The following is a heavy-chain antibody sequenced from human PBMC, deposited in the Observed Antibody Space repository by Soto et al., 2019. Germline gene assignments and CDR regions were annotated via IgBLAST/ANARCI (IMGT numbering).Heavy chain of an antibody. CDR2: ISYDGNNK. CDR1: EFTFSNYA. CDR3: ARGPSYSDSYFDY. J-gene: IGHJ4*02. Sequence: GGSLRLSCTASEFTFSNYAMHWVRQPPGKGLQWLAVISYDGNNKYYADSVEGRFTISRDNSKNTVYLQMNSLRLEDTAVYYCARGPSYSDSYFDYWGQGTLVTVSS. D-gene: IGHD4-17*01. V-gene: IGHV3-30*03.